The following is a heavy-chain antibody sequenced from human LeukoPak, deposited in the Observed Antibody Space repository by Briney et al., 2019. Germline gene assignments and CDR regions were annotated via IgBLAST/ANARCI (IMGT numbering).Heavy chain of an antibody. V-gene: IGHV1-2*02. J-gene: IGHJ4*02. CDR3: AILATTQLFDY. D-gene: IGHD5-12*01. CDR1: GYTFTDYY. Sequence: ASVKVSCKASGYTFTDYYLHWVRQAPGQGLEWMGWINPNSGGTNYPQKFQGRVTMTRDTSIGTAYMELSRLRSDDTAVYYCAILATTQLFDYWGQGTLVTVSS. CDR2: INPNSGGT.